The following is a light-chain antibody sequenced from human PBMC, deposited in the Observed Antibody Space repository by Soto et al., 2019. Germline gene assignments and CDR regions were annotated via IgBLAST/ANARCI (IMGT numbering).Light chain of an antibody. CDR1: SSNVGGYNH. J-gene: IGLJ1*01. Sequence: QSVLTQPASVSGSPGQSITISCTGSSSNVGGYNHVSWYQQHPGKAPKVMIYEVNNRPSGVSDRFSGSKSGNTASLTISGLQADDEADYYCSSYTRSSTLVFGTGTKVTVL. V-gene: IGLV2-14*01. CDR2: EVN. CDR3: SSYTRSSTLV.